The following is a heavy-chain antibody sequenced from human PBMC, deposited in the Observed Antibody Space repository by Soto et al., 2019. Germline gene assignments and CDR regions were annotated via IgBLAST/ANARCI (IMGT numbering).Heavy chain of an antibody. Sequence: SQTLSLTCTISGGSISVYYWSWVRQPPGQGLEWIGYIYDNGSPYYNPSFKSRVFMSADTSKNQTSRKLTSETAADTAVYYCARGVGSSPPRYWGRGTLVTVSS. D-gene: IGHD1-26*01. CDR2: IYDNGSP. CDR1: GGSISVYY. V-gene: IGHV4-59*01. CDR3: ARGVGSSPPRY. J-gene: IGHJ4*02.